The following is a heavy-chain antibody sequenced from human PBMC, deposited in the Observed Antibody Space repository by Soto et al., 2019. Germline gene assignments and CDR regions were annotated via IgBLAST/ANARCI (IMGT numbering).Heavy chain of an antibody. CDR3: AKDRGGSYYWAPDY. CDR1: GFTFSSYA. J-gene: IGHJ4*02. V-gene: IGHV3-23*01. Sequence: GGSLRLSCAASGFTFSSYAMSWVRQAPGKGLEWVSAISGSGGSTYYADSVKGRFIISRDNSKNTLYLQMNSLRAEDTAVYYCAKDRGGSYYWAPDYWGQGTLVTVSS. D-gene: IGHD1-26*01. CDR2: ISGSGGST.